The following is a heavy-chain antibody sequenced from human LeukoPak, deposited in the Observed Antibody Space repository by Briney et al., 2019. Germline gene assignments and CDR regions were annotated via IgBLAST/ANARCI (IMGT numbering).Heavy chain of an antibody. D-gene: IGHD3-3*01. V-gene: IGHV3-72*01. CDR2: IKHKADSYIT. Sequence: GGSLRLSCAASGFTFSDHYMEWVRQAPGKGLEWVGRIKHKADSYITEYAASVKGRFIISRDDSKNSLYLQMNSLKTEDTAVYYCARAVNTIFGVAFDYWGQGTLVTVSS. J-gene: IGHJ4*02. CDR3: ARAVNTIFGVAFDY. CDR1: GFTFSDHY.